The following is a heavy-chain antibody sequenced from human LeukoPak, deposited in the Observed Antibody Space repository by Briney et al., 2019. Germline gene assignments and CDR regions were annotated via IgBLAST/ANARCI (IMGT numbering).Heavy chain of an antibody. Sequence: SETLSLTCTVSGGSISSISYYWGWIRQPPGKGLEWIGSISYSGSTYYNPSLKSRLIISIVTSKNELSLKLISVTAADTAVYYCARTPGYSNSYYYYYYYMDVWGKGTTVTVSS. D-gene: IGHD4-11*01. CDR3: ARTPGYSNSYYYYYYYMDV. CDR1: GGSISSISYY. CDR2: ISYSGST. V-gene: IGHV4-39*07. J-gene: IGHJ6*03.